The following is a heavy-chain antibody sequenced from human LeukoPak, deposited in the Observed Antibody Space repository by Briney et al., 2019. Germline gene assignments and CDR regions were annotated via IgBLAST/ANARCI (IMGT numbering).Heavy chain of an antibody. CDR1: GYNFTNYW. D-gene: IGHD6-13*01. V-gene: IGHV5-51*01. Sequence: GESLKISCKGSGYNFTNYWIGWVRQMPGKGLEWMGIIYPGDSDTRYSPSFQGQVTISADKSITTAYLQWSSLKASDTAMYYCATSIAGQIMDAFDIWGQGTMVTVSS. J-gene: IGHJ3*02. CDR2: IYPGDSDT. CDR3: ATSIAGQIMDAFDI.